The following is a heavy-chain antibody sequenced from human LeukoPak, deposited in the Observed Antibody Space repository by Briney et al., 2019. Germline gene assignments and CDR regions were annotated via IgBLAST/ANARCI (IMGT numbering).Heavy chain of an antibody. CDR3: ARVREATIAPFFDY. V-gene: IGHV4-31*03. CDR1: GDSISSGDYY. J-gene: IGHJ4*02. CDR2: IYYSGST. Sequence: SETLSLTCTVSGDSISSGDYYWTWIRQHPGKGLEWIGCIYYSGSTYYNLSLKSRVIISADTSKNHFSLKLSSVTAADTAVYYCARVREATIAPFFDYWGQGILVTASS. D-gene: IGHD6-13*01.